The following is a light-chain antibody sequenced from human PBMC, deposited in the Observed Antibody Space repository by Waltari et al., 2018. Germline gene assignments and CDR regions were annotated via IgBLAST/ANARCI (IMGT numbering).Light chain of an antibody. J-gene: IGLJ2*01. V-gene: IGLV2-23*02. CDR1: TDDIGAYHL. CDR3: CSYAGDGTVV. Sequence: QSALTQPASVSGSPGQSITVSCSGTTDDIGAYHLVSWYRQHPGEAPKILIDEVTKRPSGVSTRLSGSKSGNTASLTISGLQAEDEGDYYCCSYAGDGTVVFGGGTRLTVL. CDR2: EVT.